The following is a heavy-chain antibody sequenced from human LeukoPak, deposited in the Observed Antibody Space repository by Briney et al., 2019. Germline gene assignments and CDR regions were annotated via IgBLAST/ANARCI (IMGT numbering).Heavy chain of an antibody. J-gene: IGHJ4*02. Sequence: PSETLSLTCTVSGGSISSSDSYWAWIRQPPREGLEWIGTIYHSGSTYYNPSLKSRVTISVDTSKNQFSLKLSSVTAADTAMYYCARQKQLVMGYWGQGTLVTVSS. CDR3: ARQKQLVMGY. CDR2: IYHSGST. V-gene: IGHV4-39*01. D-gene: IGHD6-6*01. CDR1: GGSISSSDSY.